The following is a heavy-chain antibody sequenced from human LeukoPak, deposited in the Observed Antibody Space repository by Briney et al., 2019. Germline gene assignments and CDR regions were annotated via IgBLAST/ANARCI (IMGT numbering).Heavy chain of an antibody. CDR3: ARGGAYYYYMDV. D-gene: IGHD4/OR15-4a*01. CDR2: ISSSSSYI. CDR1: GFTFSSYE. Sequence: GGSLRLSCAASGFTFSSYEMNWVRQAPGKGLEWVSSISSSSSYIYYADSLKGRFTISRDNAKNSLYLQMNSLRAEDTAVYYCARGGAYYYYMDVWGKGTTVTVSS. J-gene: IGHJ6*03. V-gene: IGHV3-21*01.